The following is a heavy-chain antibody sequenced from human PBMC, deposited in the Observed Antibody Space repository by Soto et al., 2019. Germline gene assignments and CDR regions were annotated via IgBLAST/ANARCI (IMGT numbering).Heavy chain of an antibody. Sequence: EVQLVESGGGLVQPGRSLRLSCAASGFTFDDYAMHWVRQAPGKGLEWVSGISWNSGSIGYAHSVKGRFTISRDNAKNSLYLQMNSLRAEDTALYYCAKEGVLRYFDLWGRGTLVTVSS. J-gene: IGHJ2*01. CDR2: ISWNSGSI. D-gene: IGHD2-15*01. V-gene: IGHV3-9*01. CDR3: AKEGVLRYFDL. CDR1: GFTFDDYA.